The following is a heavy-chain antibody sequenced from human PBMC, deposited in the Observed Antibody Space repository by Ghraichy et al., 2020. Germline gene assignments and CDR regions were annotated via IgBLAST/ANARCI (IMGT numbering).Heavy chain of an antibody. CDR1: GGSFNGYR. V-gene: IGHV4-34*01. CDR3: ARLGLYGSDV. J-gene: IGHJ6*04. D-gene: IGHD2-8*01. Sequence: SQTLSLTCAVYGGSFNGYRWSWIRQSPGRGLEWIGEINHGGSTNFNPSHKSRVTISVDTSKNQFSLKLSSVTAADTAVYYCARLGLYGSDVWGEGTTVTVSS. CDR2: INHGGST.